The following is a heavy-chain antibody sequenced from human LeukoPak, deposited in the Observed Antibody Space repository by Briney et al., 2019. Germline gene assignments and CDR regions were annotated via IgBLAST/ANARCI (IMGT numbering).Heavy chain of an antibody. D-gene: IGHD2-15*01. V-gene: IGHV4-38-2*01. CDR1: GGSISSYY. J-gene: IGHJ5*02. CDR3: ARGVVVVAATDWFDP. Sequence: SETLSLNCSVSGGSISSYYWGWLPPRPGKGLEGRGSTYHGGTTYYHPSLGRRAIISVDTSKNQVSLKLSSVTAADTAVYYCARGVVVVAATDWFDPWGQGTLVTVSS. CDR2: TYHGGTT.